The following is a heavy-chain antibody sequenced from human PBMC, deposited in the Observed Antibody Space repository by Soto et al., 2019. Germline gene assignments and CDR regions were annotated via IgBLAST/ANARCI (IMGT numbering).Heavy chain of an antibody. D-gene: IGHD3-3*01. CDR3: ARGGYDFWSGYYLYYYYGMDV. Sequence: SETLSLTCAVYGGSFSGYYWSRIRQPPGKGLEWIGEINHSGSTNYNPSLKSRVTISVDTSKNQFSLKLSSVTAADTAVYYCARGGYDFWSGYYLYYYYGMDVWGQGTTVTVSS. J-gene: IGHJ6*02. V-gene: IGHV4-34*01. CDR1: GGSFSGYY. CDR2: INHSGST.